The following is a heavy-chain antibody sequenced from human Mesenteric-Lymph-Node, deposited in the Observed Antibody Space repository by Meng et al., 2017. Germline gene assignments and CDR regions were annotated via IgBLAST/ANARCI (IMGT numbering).Heavy chain of an antibody. CDR2: IYPGDSDT. J-gene: IGHJ3*02. V-gene: IGHV5-51*01. Sequence: GGSLRLSCKGSGYSFTSYWIGGLRQMPGKGLEWMGIIYPGDSDTRYSPSFQGQVTISADKSISTAYLQWSSLKASDTAMYYCAIYLFGAFDIWGQGTMVTVSS. CDR3: AIYLFGAFDI. D-gene: IGHD3-16*01. CDR1: GYSFTSYW.